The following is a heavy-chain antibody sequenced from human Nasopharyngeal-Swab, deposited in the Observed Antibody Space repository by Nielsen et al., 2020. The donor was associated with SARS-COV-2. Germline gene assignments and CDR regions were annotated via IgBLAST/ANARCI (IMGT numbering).Heavy chain of an antibody. CDR2: MYYSGST. CDR3: ASVTRDWGYNYGLFDY. D-gene: IGHD5-18*01. J-gene: IGHJ4*02. CDR1: GGSISSSSYY. V-gene: IGHV4-39*07. Sequence: SETLSLTCTVSGGSISSSSYYWGWIRQPPGKGLEWIGSMYYSGSTYYNPSLKSRGTISVDTSKNQFSLKLSSVTAADTAVYYCASVTRDWGYNYGLFDYWGQGTLVTVSS.